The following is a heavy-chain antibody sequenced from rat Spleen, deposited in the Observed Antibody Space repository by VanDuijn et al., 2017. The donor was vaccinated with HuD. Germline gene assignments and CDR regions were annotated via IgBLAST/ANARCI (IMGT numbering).Heavy chain of an antibody. V-gene: IGHV5-22*01. J-gene: IGHJ4*01. CDR1: GFTFSDHY. Sequence: EVQLVESGGGLVQPGRSMKLSCAASGFTFSDHYVAWVRQGPTKGLEWVATINYDGRSTFYRDSVRDRFTISRDNGKNTLYLQIDSLKSEDTATYYCARHSSTYYVMDAWGQGASVTVSA. CDR2: INYDGRST. CDR3: ARHSSTYYVMDA. D-gene: IGHD1-2*01.